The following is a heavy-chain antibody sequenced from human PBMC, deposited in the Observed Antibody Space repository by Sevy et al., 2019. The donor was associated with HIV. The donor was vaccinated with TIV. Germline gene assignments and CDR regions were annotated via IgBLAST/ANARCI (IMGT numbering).Heavy chain of an antibody. CDR2: ISYAGSSK. Sequence: GGSLRLSCAASGFNFSSYGMHWVRQAPGKGLEGVAVISYAGSSKYYADSMKGRFTISRDNSKNTLYLPINSLRSEDRAVYYGAKESGSYYDFWSGHDAFDIWGQGTMVTVSS. CDR3: AKESGSYYDFWSGHDAFDI. V-gene: IGHV3-30*18. J-gene: IGHJ3*02. CDR1: GFNFSSYG. D-gene: IGHD3-3*01.